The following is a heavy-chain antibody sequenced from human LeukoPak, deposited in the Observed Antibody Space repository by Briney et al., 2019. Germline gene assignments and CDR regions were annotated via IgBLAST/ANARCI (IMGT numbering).Heavy chain of an antibody. CDR3: AVSGSYFLDY. V-gene: IGHV4-30-4*01. CDR1: GGSISSVYYY. Sequence: SETLSLTCTVSGGSISSVYYYWGWVPQPPGTGLEWIGYIYYSGSTYYNPSLKSRVTISVDTSKNQFALKQSSVSAADTAVYYCAVSGSYFLDYRGQGTLVTVS. CDR2: IYYSGST. D-gene: IGHD1-26*01. J-gene: IGHJ4*02.